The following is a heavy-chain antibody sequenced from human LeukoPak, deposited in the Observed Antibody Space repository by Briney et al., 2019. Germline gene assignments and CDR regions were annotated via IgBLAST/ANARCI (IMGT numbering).Heavy chain of an antibody. Sequence: SQTLSLTCTVSGGSISSGSYYWSWIRQPAGKGLEWIGRIYTSGSTNYNPSLKSRVTISVDTSKNQFSLKLSSVTAADTAVYYCATHGGSAGNWFDPWGQGTLVTVSS. V-gene: IGHV4-61*02. CDR1: GGSISSGSYY. J-gene: IGHJ5*02. CDR3: ATHGGSAGNWFDP. CDR2: IYTSGST. D-gene: IGHD2-15*01.